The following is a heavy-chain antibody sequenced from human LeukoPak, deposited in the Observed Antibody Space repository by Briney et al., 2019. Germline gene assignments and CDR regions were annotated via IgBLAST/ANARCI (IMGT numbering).Heavy chain of an antibody. Sequence: PSETLSLTCAVYGGSFSGYYWTWIRQSQGKGLEWIGEINHSGSTNYNPSLKSRVTISVDTSKNQFSLKLSSVTAADTAVYYCARVTWIRNWFDPWGQGTLVTVSS. CDR2: INHSGST. D-gene: IGHD5-18*01. CDR1: GGSFSGYY. J-gene: IGHJ5*02. CDR3: ARVTWIRNWFDP. V-gene: IGHV4-34*01.